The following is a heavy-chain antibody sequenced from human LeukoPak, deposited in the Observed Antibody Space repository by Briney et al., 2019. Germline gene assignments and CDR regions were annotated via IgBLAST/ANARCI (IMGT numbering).Heavy chain of an antibody. V-gene: IGHV4-4*07. CDR3: ARTRVYYYDSSGYYIPGGYYFDY. D-gene: IGHD3-22*01. J-gene: IGHJ4*02. Sequence: SETLSLTCTVSGGPISSYYWSWIRQPAGKGLEWIGRIYTSGSTNYNPSLKSRVTMSVDTSKNQFSLKLSSVTAADTAVYYCARTRVYYYDSSGYYIPGGYYFDYWGQGTLVTVSP. CDR2: IYTSGST. CDR1: GGPISSYY.